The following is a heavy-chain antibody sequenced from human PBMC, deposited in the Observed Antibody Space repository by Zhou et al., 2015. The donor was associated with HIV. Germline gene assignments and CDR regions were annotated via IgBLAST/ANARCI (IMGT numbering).Heavy chain of an antibody. D-gene: IGHD1-26*01. CDR1: GGTFSSYA. CDR2: LIPGFPSP. CDR3: ARYGAGATWDYYFDF. J-gene: IGHJ4*02. V-gene: IGHV1-69*06. Sequence: QVQLVQSGAEVKKPGSSVKVSCKASGGTFSSYAISWVRQAPGQGLEWMGGLIPGFPSPNYAPNFLGRLTITADKSTTTSYMELTSLRSEDTAVYYCARYGAGATWDYYFDFWGQGTLVTVSS.